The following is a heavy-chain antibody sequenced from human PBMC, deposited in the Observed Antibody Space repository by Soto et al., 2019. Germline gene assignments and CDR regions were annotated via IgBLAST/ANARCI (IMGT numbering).Heavy chain of an antibody. CDR1: GGSFSGYD. Sequence: PSDTLYLTCAVYGGSFSGYDWTWIRQPPGTGLKWIREINHSGSTNYNPSIKSRITISVDMSKNQNYLKLRFVTAADTVLYYFSRHLGYDRGGYYRNWFDPWGQGTLVTVS. CDR2: INHSGST. D-gene: IGHD3-22*01. CDR3: SRHLGYDRGGYYRNWFDP. J-gene: IGHJ5*02. V-gene: IGHV4-34*10.